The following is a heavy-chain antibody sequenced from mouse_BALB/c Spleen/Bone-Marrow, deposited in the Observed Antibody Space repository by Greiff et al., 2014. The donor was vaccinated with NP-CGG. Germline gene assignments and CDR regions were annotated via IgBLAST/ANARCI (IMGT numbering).Heavy chain of an antibody. J-gene: IGHJ2*01. D-gene: IGHD2-3*01. V-gene: IGHV1-22*01. Sequence: EVQVVESGPELVKPGASVKISCKTSGHTFTDYTLHWVKQSHGKSLEWIGGVNPNIGGTSYNQKFKGKASLTVNKSSTTAYMELRSLTSEDSAVYYCARGRWYYWGQGTTLTVSS. CDR2: VNPNIGGT. CDR1: GHTFTDYT. CDR3: ARGRWYY.